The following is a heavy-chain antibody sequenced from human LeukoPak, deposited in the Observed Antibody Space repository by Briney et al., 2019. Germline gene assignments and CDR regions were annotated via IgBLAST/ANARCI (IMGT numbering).Heavy chain of an antibody. CDR1: GGSISSGGYS. Sequence: NSSETLSLTCAVSGGSISSGGYSWSWLRQPPGKGLEWIGEINHSGSTNYNPSLKSRVTISVDTSKNQFSLKLSSVTAADTAVYYCARGFTYYYDFWSGYSTGYYYGMDVWGQGTTVTVSS. J-gene: IGHJ6*02. D-gene: IGHD3-3*01. CDR2: INHSGST. CDR3: ARGFTYYYDFWSGYSTGYYYGMDV. V-gene: IGHV4-34*01.